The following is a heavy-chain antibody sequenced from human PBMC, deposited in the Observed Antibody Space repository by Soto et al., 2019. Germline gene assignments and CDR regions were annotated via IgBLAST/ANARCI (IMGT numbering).Heavy chain of an antibody. CDR3: ARGEDSSGYYTLDY. D-gene: IGHD3-22*01. V-gene: IGHV1-69*02. Sequence: QVQLVQSGAEVKKPGSSVKVSCKASGGTFSSYTISWVRQAPGQGLEWMGRVIPFLGIANYAQKFQGRVTITADKSTSTAYMELSSLRSEDTAVYYCARGEDSSGYYTLDYWGQGTLVTVSS. CDR1: GGTFSSYT. J-gene: IGHJ4*02. CDR2: VIPFLGIA.